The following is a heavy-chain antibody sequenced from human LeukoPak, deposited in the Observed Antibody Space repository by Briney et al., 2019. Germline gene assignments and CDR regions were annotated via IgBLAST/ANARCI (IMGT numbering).Heavy chain of an antibody. CDR3: ARRLGYCSGGGCYPHHYNWFDP. CDR2: IYYSGST. J-gene: IGHJ5*02. D-gene: IGHD2-15*01. Sequence: PSETLSLTCTVSGGSISSSSYYWGRIRQPPGKGLEWIGSIYYSGSTYYNPSLKSRVTISVDTSKNQFSLKLSSVTAADTAVYYCARRLGYCSGGGCYPHHYNWFDPWGQGTLVTVSS. V-gene: IGHV4-39*07. CDR1: GGSISSSSYY.